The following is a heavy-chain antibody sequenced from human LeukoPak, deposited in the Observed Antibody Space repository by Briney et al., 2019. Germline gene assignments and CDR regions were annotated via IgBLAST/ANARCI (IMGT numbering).Heavy chain of an antibody. D-gene: IGHD1-26*01. CDR1: GFTFAVYA. Sequence: PDRSLRLSCAASGFTFAVYAMHCVRQAPGKGLEWVSGFCWNSGSIGYADSVKGRFTITRDNAKNSLYLKMNSLRAEDTALYYYAKASGPKQWELHYYYYMDVWGKGTTVTVSS. V-gene: IGHV3-9*01. CDR2: FCWNSGSI. CDR3: AKASGPKQWELHYYYYMDV. J-gene: IGHJ6*03.